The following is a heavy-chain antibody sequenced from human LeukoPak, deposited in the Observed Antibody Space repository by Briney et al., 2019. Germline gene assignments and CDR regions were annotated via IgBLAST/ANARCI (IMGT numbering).Heavy chain of an antibody. CDR1: GFTFSSYG. J-gene: IGHJ4*02. V-gene: IGHV3-30*02. CDR3: AKFSWDCDILTGYSTPDY. D-gene: IGHD3-9*01. Sequence: PGGSLRLSCAASGFTFSSYGMHWVRQAPGKGLEWVAFIRYDGSNKYYADSVKGRFTISRDNSKNTLYLQMNSLRAEDTAVYYCAKFSWDCDILTGYSTPDYWGQGTLVTVSS. CDR2: IRYDGSNK.